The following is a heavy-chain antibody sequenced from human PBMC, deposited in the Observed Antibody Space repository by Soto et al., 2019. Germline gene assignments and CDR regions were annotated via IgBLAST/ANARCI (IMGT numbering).Heavy chain of an antibody. CDR3: ARHLSVVGYRAFDI. Sequence: RGSLKISCKGSGYSFTSYWIGWVRQMPGKGLEWMGIIYPGDSDTRYSPSFQGQVTISADKSISTAYLQWSSLKASDTAMYYCARHLSVVGYRAFDIWGQGTMVTVSS. CDR1: GYSFTSYW. J-gene: IGHJ3*02. V-gene: IGHV5-51*01. D-gene: IGHD5-12*01. CDR2: IYPGDSDT.